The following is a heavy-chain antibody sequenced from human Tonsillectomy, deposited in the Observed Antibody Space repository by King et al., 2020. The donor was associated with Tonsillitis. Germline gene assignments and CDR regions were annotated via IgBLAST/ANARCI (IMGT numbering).Heavy chain of an antibody. CDR3: ARISQLGIFGD. J-gene: IGHJ4*02. V-gene: IGHV2-70*11. D-gene: IGHD7-27*01. CDR1: GFSLRTSGMC. CDR2: IDWDDYK. Sequence: VTLKESGPALVKPTQTLTLTCTFSGFSLRTSGMCFSLIRQPPGKALEWLARIDWDDYKYYSTSLKTRLTISKDTSKNQVVLTMTNMDPVDTATYYCARISQLGIFGDWGQGTLVTVSS.